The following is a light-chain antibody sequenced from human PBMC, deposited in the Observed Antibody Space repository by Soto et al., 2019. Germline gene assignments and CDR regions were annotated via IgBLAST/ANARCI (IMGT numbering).Light chain of an antibody. CDR1: QTITTI. V-gene: IGKV1-39*01. J-gene: IGKJ5*01. CDR2: AAS. Sequence: DIQMTQSPSSLSASVGDTVTITCRATQTITTILNWYQHKPGKAPNLLIYAASSLHSGVPSRFSDSGAGTDFTLTISSLQPEDFATYYCQQSYSTPHTFGQGTRLEIK. CDR3: QQSYSTPHT.